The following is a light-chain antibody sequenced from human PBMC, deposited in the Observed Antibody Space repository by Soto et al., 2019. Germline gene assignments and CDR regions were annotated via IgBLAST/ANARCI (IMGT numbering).Light chain of an antibody. Sequence: QSVLTRPLSASGTPGQRVTISCSGSSSNIGSNYVYWYQQLPGTAPKLLIYRNNQRPSGVPDRFSGSKSGTSASLAISGLRSEDEADYYCAAWDDSLSGFYVFGTGTKVTVL. CDR2: RNN. CDR1: SSNIGSNY. V-gene: IGLV1-47*01. CDR3: AAWDDSLSGFYV. J-gene: IGLJ1*01.